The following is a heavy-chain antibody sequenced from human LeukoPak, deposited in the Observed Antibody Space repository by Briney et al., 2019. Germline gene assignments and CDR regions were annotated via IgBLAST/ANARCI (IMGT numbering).Heavy chain of an antibody. J-gene: IGHJ4*02. Sequence: GGSLRLSCAASGFTFSSYGMSWVRQAPGKGLEWVSAISGSGGRTYYADSVKGRFTISKDNSKTTLYLQMNSLSAEDTAVYYCAKDLDVVRGVIMGFDFWGQGTLVTVSS. CDR2: ISGSGGRT. CDR1: GFTFSSYG. CDR3: AKDLDVVRGVIMGFDF. D-gene: IGHD3-10*01. V-gene: IGHV3-23*01.